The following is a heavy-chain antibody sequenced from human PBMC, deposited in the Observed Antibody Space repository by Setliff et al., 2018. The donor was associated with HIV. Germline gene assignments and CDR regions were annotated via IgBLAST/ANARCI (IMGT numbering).Heavy chain of an antibody. V-gene: IGHV4-59*01. CDR2: VYYTGRT. CDR1: GGSISTYY. CDR3: ARDVGGFTVFAVPRGGFDP. D-gene: IGHD3-3*01. Sequence: PSETLSLTCTVSGGSISTYYWSWIRQAPGRGLEWIGYVYYTGRTNYNPSLKSRVTTSLDSSKKQFSLKLSSVTAADTAVYFCARDVGGFTVFAVPRGGFDPWGQGTLVTVSS. J-gene: IGHJ5*02.